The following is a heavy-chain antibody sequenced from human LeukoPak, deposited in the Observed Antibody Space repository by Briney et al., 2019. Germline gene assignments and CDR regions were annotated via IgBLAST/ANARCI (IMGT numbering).Heavy chain of an antibody. J-gene: IGHJ6*03. CDR1: GGTFSGYA. D-gene: IGHD6-6*01. V-gene: IGHV1-69*05. CDR3: ARGQGSSLLDYYYYMDV. Sequence: SVKVSCKASGGTFSGYAISWVRQAPGQGLEWMGGIIPIFGTANYAQKFQGRVTITTDESTSTAYMELSSLRSEDTAVYYCARGQGSSLLDYYYYMDVWGKGTTVTVSS. CDR2: IIPIFGTA.